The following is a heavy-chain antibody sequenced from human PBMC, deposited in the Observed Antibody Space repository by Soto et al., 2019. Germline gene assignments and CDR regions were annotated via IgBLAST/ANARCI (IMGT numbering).Heavy chain of an antibody. D-gene: IGHD5-12*01. CDR1: GGTFSSYA. V-gene: IGHV1-69*12. J-gene: IGHJ4*02. Sequence: QVQLVQSGAEVKKPGSSVKVSCKASGGTFSSYAISWVRQAPGQGLEWMGGIIPIFGTANYAQKFQGRVTITADASTSTAYMELSSLRSEDAAVYYCARDRGEWLSWQGYFDYWGQGTLVTVSS. CDR2: IIPIFGTA. CDR3: ARDRGEWLSWQGYFDY.